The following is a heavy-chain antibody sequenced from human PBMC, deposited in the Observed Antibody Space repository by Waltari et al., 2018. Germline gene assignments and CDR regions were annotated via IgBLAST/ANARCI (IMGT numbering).Heavy chain of an antibody. CDR1: GFTFDDFA. J-gene: IGHJ3*02. CDR3: AKKNDEVFDRNGLVYDAFDM. D-gene: IGHD3-22*01. Sequence: SCAASGFTFDDFAMHWVRQAPGKGLEWVSGINWNSGSIGYGDSVKGRFTISRDNARNSLYLQMNRLTTEDTAVYYCAKKNDEVFDRNGLVYDAFDMWGQGTMVTVSS. V-gene: IGHV3-9*01. CDR2: INWNSGSI.